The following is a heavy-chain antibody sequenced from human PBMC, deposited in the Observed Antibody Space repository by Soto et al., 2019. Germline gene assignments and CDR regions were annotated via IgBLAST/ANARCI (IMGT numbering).Heavy chain of an antibody. D-gene: IGHD6-13*01. Sequence: PSETLSLTCTVSGDSISSYYWSWIRQPPGKGLEWIGEINHSGSTNYNPSLKSRVTISVDTSKNQFSLKLSSVTAADTAVYYCARGPYSSSWSRPFDYWGQGTLVTVSS. CDR1: GDSISSYY. CDR2: INHSGST. CDR3: ARGPYSSSWSRPFDY. V-gene: IGHV4-34*01. J-gene: IGHJ4*02.